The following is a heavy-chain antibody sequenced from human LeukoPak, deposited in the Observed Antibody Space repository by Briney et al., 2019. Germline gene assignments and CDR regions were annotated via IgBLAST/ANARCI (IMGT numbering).Heavy chain of an antibody. Sequence: PSETLSLTCTVSGGSISSYYWSWIRQPPGKGLEWIGYIYYSGSTNYNPSLKSRVTISVDTSKNQFSLKLSSVTAADTAVYYCAREDTPMITPFDYWGQGTLVTVSS. V-gene: IGHV4-59*12. CDR3: AREDTPMITPFDY. D-gene: IGHD5-18*01. J-gene: IGHJ4*02. CDR2: IYYSGST. CDR1: GGSISSYY.